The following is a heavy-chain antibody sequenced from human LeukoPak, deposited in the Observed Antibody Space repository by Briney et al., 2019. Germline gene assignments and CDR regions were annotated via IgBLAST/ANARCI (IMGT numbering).Heavy chain of an antibody. J-gene: IGHJ1*01. V-gene: IGHV4-59*01. CDR2: IYYSGST. CDR1: GGSISSYY. D-gene: IGHD2-21*02. CDR3: ARSYCGGDCYNFQH. Sequence: SETLSLTCTVSGGSISSYYWSWIRQPPGKGLEWIGYIYYSGSTNYNPSLKSRVTISVDTSKNQFSLKLSSVTAADTAVYYCARSYCGGDCYNFQHWGQGTLVTVSS.